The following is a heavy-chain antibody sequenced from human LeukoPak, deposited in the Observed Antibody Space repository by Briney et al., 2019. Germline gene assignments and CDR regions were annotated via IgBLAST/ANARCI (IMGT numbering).Heavy chain of an antibody. CDR1: GGSISSYY. CDR2: IYTSGST. CDR3: ASKTGGYSSGWYDN. V-gene: IGHV4-4*07. Sequence: HPSETLSLTCTVSGGSISSYYWSSIRQPAGKGLEWIGRIYTSGSTKYNPSLKSRVTMSVDTSKNQFSLKLSSVTAADTAVYYCASKTGGYSSGWYDNWGQGTLVTVSS. D-gene: IGHD6-19*01. J-gene: IGHJ5*02.